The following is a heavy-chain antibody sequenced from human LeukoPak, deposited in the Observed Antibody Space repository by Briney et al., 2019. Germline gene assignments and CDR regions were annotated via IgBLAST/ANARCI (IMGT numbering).Heavy chain of an antibody. CDR2: ISSSSSTI. J-gene: IGHJ3*02. D-gene: IGHD6-6*01. CDR1: GFTFSSYS. CDR3: ARDGIAARRVDAFDI. Sequence: PGGSLRLYCAASGFTFSSYSMNWVRQAPGKGLEWVSYISSSSSTIYYADSVKGRFTISRDNAKNSLYLQMNSLRAEDTAVYYCARDGIAARRVDAFDIWGQGTMVTVSS. V-gene: IGHV3-48*04.